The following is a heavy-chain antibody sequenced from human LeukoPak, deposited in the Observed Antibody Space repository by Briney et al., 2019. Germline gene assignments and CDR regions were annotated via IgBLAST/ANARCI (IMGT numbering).Heavy chain of an antibody. CDR1: GGSISSYY. Sequence: PSETLSLTCTVSGGSISSYYWRWIRQPAGKGLEGIGRIYTSGSTNYNPSLKSRGTMSVDTSKNQFSLKLSSVTAADTAVYYCARAEGNYYDSSGSAFDYWGQGTLVTVSS. CDR2: IYTSGST. V-gene: IGHV4-4*07. D-gene: IGHD3-22*01. J-gene: IGHJ4*02. CDR3: ARAEGNYYDSSGSAFDY.